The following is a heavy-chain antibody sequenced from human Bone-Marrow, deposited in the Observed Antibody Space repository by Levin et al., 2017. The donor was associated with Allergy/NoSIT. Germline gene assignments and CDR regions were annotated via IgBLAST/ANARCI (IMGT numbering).Heavy chain of an antibody. CDR3: VKDGYSGDYYSD. CDR2: ISSSGNTI. D-gene: IGHD1-26*01. Sequence: GESLKISCATSGFTFSYSSMNWVRQAPGKGLEWVAYISSSGNTIHYADSLKGRFTISRDNAKNSLYLQMDSLRAEDTALYYCVKDGYSGDYYSDWGHGTLVTVSS. V-gene: IGHV3-48*01. CDR1: GFTFSYSS. J-gene: IGHJ4*01.